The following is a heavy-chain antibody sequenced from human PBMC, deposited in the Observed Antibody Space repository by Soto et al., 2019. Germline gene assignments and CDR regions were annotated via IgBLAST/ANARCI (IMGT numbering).Heavy chain of an antibody. CDR3: ARVLQRITIFRVPRGWFDP. CDR2: INAGNGNT. J-gene: IGHJ5*02. CDR1: GYTFPSYA. D-gene: IGHD3-3*01. V-gene: IGHV1-3*01. Sequence: ASAKVSCNASGYTFPSYAMHWVRQAPGQRLEWIGWINAGNGNTKYSQKFQGRVTITRDTSASTAYMELSSLRSEDTALYYCARVLQRITIFRVPRGWFDPWGQGTLVPVSS.